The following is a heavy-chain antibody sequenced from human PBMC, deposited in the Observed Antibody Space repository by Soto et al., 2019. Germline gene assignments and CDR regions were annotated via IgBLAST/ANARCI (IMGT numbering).Heavy chain of an antibody. CDR2: VTGGGETT. Sequence: PGGSLRLSCAASGFTFGSYAMSWVRQAPGKGLEWVSVVTGGGETTYYADSVKGRFTISRDNSKKTLFLEMRSLRGEDTAVYFCAKAQEASGLPYSYLDYWGPGTLVTVSS. CDR3: AKAQEASGLPYSYLDY. V-gene: IGHV3-23*01. J-gene: IGHJ4*02. CDR1: GFTFGSYA. D-gene: IGHD6-19*01.